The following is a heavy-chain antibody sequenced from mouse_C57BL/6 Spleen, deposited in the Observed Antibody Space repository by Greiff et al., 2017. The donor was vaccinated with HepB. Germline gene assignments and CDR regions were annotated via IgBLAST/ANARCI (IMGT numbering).Heavy chain of an antibody. CDR2: INPGSGGT. D-gene: IGHD1-1*01. CDR3: ARSTTVPFDY. Sequence: VQRVESGAELVRPGTSVKVSCKASGYAFTNYLIEWVKQRPGQGLEWIGVINPGSGGTNYNEKFKGKATLTADKSSSTAYMQLSSLTSEDSAVYFCARSTTVPFDYWGQGTTLTVSS. V-gene: IGHV1-54*01. CDR1: GYAFTNYL. J-gene: IGHJ2*01.